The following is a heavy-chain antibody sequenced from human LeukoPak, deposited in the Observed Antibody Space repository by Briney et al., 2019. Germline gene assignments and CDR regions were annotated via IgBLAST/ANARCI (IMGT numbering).Heavy chain of an antibody. CDR3: ARCAIFEDWFDP. CDR2: IYYSGST. D-gene: IGHD3-3*01. V-gene: IGHV4-59*01. J-gene: IGHJ5*02. Sequence: PSETLSLTCTVSGGSISSYYWSWIRQPPGKGLEWIGYIYYSGSTNYNPSLKSRVTISVDTSKNQFSLKLSSVTAADTAVYYCARCAIFEDWFDPWGQGTLVTVSS. CDR1: GGSISSYY.